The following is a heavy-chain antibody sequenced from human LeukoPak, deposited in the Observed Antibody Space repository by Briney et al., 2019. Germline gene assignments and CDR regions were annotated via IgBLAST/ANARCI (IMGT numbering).Heavy chain of an antibody. Sequence: GGSLRLSCAASGFTFSSYVMSWVRQAPGKGLEWVSGISGSGGSTYYADSVKGRFTISRDNSKNKLYLQMNSLRAEDTAVYYCATTLLRASTYMDVWGKGTTVTVSS. J-gene: IGHJ6*03. CDR2: ISGSGGST. CDR1: GFTFSSYV. V-gene: IGHV3-23*01. CDR3: ATTLLRASTYMDV. D-gene: IGHD1-1*01.